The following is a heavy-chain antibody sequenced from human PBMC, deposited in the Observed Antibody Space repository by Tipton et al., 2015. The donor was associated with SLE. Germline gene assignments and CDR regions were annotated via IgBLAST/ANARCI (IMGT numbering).Heavy chain of an antibody. CDR1: GDSISSSSYY. Sequence: TLSLTCIVSGDSISSSSYYWGWIRQPPGKGLEWVGTVYYTGNTFYNPSLKSRVTISVDTSKNQFSLKLSSVTAADTAVYYCARQGPSGWYDFPYFDTWGQGTLVTVSS. D-gene: IGHD6-19*01. CDR3: ARQGPSGWYDFPYFDT. J-gene: IGHJ4*02. CDR2: VYYTGNT. V-gene: IGHV4-39*07.